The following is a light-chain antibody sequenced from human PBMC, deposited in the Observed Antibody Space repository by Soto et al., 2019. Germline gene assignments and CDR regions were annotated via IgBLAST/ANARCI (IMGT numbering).Light chain of an antibody. CDR2: AAS. J-gene: IGKJ3*01. V-gene: IGKV1-12*01. Sequence: DIQMTQSPSSVSASVGDTINITCRASHDIKKWLAWYQQKPGKAPKVLIYAASNLQSGVSPRFSGSEAGTEFSLTISSLQTEDFATCFCHQVSSFPYTCGPGTKVDIK. CDR1: HDIKKW. CDR3: HQVSSFPYT.